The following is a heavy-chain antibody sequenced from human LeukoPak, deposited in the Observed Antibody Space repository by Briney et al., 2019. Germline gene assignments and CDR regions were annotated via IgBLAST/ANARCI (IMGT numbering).Heavy chain of an antibody. CDR3: ARGDSSGYYLDY. Sequence: RGSLRLSCAASGFTFSSYSMNWVRQAPGKGLEWVSPISSSSSYIYYADSVKGRFTISRDNAKNSLYLQMNSLRAEDTAVYYCARGDSSGYYLDYWGQGTLVTVSS. V-gene: IGHV3-21*01. J-gene: IGHJ4*02. CDR1: GFTFSSYS. D-gene: IGHD3-22*01. CDR2: ISSSSSYI.